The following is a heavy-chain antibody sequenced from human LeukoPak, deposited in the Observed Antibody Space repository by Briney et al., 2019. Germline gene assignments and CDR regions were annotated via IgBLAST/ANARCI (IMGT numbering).Heavy chain of an antibody. V-gene: IGHV3-66*02. Sequence: GGSLRLSCAASGFTFVNAWMTWVRQAPGKGLEWVSVIYSGGSTYYADSVKGRFTISRDNSKNTLYLQMNSLRAEDTAVYYCARERVEPLETYYYYYYMDVWGKGTTVTVSS. CDR1: GFTFVNAW. CDR3: ARERVEPLETYYYYYYMDV. J-gene: IGHJ6*03. CDR2: IYSGGST. D-gene: IGHD1-1*01.